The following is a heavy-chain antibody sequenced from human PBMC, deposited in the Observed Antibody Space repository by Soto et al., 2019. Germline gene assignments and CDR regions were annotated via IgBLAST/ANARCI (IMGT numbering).Heavy chain of an antibody. J-gene: IGHJ4*02. CDR2: IYSSGST. Sequence: SETLSLTCAVSGGYLISGGYYWNWIRQSPGKGLEWIGYIYSSGSTHYNPSLQNRVTISIDTSKNQVSLKVNSVTAADTAVYYCARDHPHSYGVYYFDYWGQGTPVTVSS. CDR3: ARDHPHSYGVYYFDY. CDR1: GGYLISGGYY. V-gene: IGHV4-61*08. D-gene: IGHD5-18*01.